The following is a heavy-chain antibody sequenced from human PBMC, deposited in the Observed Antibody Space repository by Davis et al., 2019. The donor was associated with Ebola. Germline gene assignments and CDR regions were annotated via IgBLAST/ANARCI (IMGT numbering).Heavy chain of an antibody. V-gene: IGHV3-30*04. J-gene: IGHJ3*02. CDR2: ISYDGKER. D-gene: IGHD2-15*01. CDR1: RFTFSSYA. CDR3: AREGGYCSGGSCYSFGLDI. Sequence: PGGSLRLSCAASRFTFSSYAMHWVRQAPGKGLELVALISYDGKERYYADSMKGRFTISRDNSKSTLYLQMNSLRPEDTAVYHCAREGGYCSGGSCYSFGLDIWGRGTMVTVS.